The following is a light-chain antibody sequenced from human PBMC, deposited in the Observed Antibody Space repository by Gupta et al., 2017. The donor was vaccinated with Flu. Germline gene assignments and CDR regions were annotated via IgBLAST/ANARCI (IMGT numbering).Light chain of an antibody. CDR3: TSYGDGKNLVV. Sequence: QSLLTQPLAASGSPGQPVTNSRTRTSSDVCSYNYVAWYQPHPGKDPKLLIYEVSKRPAGVPVRFSGSKSGNTAALPVSGLQTDDEADYYCTSYGDGKNLVVIGGGTKLTVL. V-gene: IGLV2-8*01. CDR1: SSDVCSYNY. J-gene: IGLJ2*01. CDR2: EVS.